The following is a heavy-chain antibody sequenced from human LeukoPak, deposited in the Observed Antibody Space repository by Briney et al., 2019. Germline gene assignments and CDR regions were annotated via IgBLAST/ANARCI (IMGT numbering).Heavy chain of an antibody. CDR3: ATWGEYSSSPFMDV. V-gene: IGHV3-30-3*01. Sequence: GGSLRLSCAASGFTFSSYAMHWVRQAPGKGLEWVAVISYDGSNKYYADSVKGRFTISRDNSKNTLYLQMNSLRAEDTAVYYCATWGEYSSSPFMDVWGQGTAVTVSS. D-gene: IGHD6-13*01. CDR2: ISYDGSNK. J-gene: IGHJ6*02. CDR1: GFTFSSYA.